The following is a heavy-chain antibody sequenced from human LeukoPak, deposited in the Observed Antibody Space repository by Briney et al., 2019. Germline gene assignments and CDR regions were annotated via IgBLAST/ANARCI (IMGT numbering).Heavy chain of an antibody. CDR1: GFTFSGYG. D-gene: IGHD2-8*02. V-gene: IGHV3-30*03. CDR2: ISYDGSNT. CDR3: ARDQTAVTGVWGTIDY. Sequence: GESLRLSCTASGFTFSGYGMHWVRQAPGMGLEWVAIISYDGSNTFYGDSVKGRFTISRDNSKKTLYLQMNSLRTEDAAVYYCARDQTAVTGVWGTIDYWGQGTLVTVSS. J-gene: IGHJ4*02.